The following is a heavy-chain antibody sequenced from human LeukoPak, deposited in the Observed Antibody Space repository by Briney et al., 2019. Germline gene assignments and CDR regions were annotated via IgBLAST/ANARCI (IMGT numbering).Heavy chain of an antibody. CDR1: GNTFTPYY. V-gene: IGHV1-46*01. CDR3: ARDSEQWLSRSNYYYYGMDV. Sequence: ASVKVSCKTSGNTFTPYYMHWVRQAPGQGLEWMGVINPTTGNTNYAQKFQGRVTITADESTNTAYMELSSLRSEDTAVYYCARDSEQWLSRSNYYYYGMDVWGQGTTVTVSS. CDR2: INPTTGNT. J-gene: IGHJ6*02. D-gene: IGHD6-19*01.